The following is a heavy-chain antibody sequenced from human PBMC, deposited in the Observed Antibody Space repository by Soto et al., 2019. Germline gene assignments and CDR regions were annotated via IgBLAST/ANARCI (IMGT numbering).Heavy chain of an antibody. CDR3: ARGETWLQLSHYFDY. D-gene: IGHD5-12*01. CDR2: IYWDDDK. CDR1: GFSLSTSGVG. Sequence: SGPTLVNPTQTLTLTCTFSGFSLSTSGVGVGWIREPPGKALEWLALIYWDDDKRYSPSLKSRLTITKDTSKNQVVLTMTNMDPVDTAVYYCARGETWLQLSHYFDYWGQGALVTVS. V-gene: IGHV2-5*02. J-gene: IGHJ4*02.